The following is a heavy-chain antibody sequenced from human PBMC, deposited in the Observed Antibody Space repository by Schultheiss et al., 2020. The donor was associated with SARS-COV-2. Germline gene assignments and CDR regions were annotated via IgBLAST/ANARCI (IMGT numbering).Heavy chain of an antibody. Sequence: SETLSITCTVSGVSGGSISSYYWSWIRQPPGKGLEWIGEINHSGSTNYNPPLKSRVTISVDTSKNQFSLKLSSVTAADTAVYYCARARGYYQYYYYYYMDVWGKGTTVTVSS. CDR2: INHSGST. V-gene: IGHV4-34*01. CDR3: ARARGYYQYYYYYYMDV. J-gene: IGHJ6*03. D-gene: IGHD3-3*01. CDR1: GVSGGSISSYY.